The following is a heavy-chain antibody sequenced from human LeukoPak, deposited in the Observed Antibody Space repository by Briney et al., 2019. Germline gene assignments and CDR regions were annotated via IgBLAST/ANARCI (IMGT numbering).Heavy chain of an antibody. CDR3: TSHSSFSILGN. V-gene: IGHV3-15*01. Sequence: GGSLRLSCAASGFPFSNAWMSWVRQAPGKGLEWVGRIKSKTDGGTTDYAAPVEGRFTISRDESKNTLYLQMNSLKTEDTAVYYCTSHSSFSILGNWGQGTLVTVSS. J-gene: IGHJ4*02. CDR2: IKSKTDGGTT. D-gene: IGHD2-21*01. CDR1: GFPFSNAW.